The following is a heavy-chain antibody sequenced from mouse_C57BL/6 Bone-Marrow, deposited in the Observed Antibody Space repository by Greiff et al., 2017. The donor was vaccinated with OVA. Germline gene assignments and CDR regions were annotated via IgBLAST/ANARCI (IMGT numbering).Heavy chain of an antibody. CDR2: IYPRSGNT. CDR1: GYTFTSYG. Sequence: VMLVESGAELARPGASVKLSCKASGYTFTSYGISWVKQSTGQGLEWIGEIYPRSGNTYYNEKFKGKATLTADKSSSTAYMELRSLTSEDSAVYFCARSIRIYYYGSSPFAYWGQGTLVTVSA. J-gene: IGHJ3*01. D-gene: IGHD1-1*01. V-gene: IGHV1-81*01. CDR3: ARSIRIYYYGSSPFAY.